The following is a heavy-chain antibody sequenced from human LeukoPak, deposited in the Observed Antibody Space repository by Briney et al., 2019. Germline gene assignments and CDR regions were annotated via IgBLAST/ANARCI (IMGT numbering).Heavy chain of an antibody. D-gene: IGHD5-12*01. CDR2: INPGYSDI. J-gene: IGHJ4*02. V-gene: IGHV5-51*01. CDR1: GYSFTSYW. Sequence: GEPLKISCXGSGYSFTSYWIGWVRQMPGKGLEWMGIINPGYSDIRYSPSFQGQVTISADKSISTAYLQWSSLKASDTAIYYCARHDKGYSGYVTLDYWGQGTLVTVSS. CDR3: ARHDKGYSGYVTLDY.